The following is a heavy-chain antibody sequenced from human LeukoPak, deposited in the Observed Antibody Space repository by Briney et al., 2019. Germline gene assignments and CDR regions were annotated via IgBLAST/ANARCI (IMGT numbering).Heavy chain of an antibody. D-gene: IGHD2/OR15-2a*01. CDR1: GFTFSSYE. Sequence: GGSLRLSCAASGFTFSSYEMNWVRQAPGKGLEWVSSISATGTYIYYGDLVEGRFTISRDNAKSSLYLQMNSLRAEDTAVYYCARGVGNFRYYFDYWGQGTLVTVSS. V-gene: IGHV3-21*01. CDR3: ARGVGNFRYYFDY. J-gene: IGHJ4*02. CDR2: ISATGTYI.